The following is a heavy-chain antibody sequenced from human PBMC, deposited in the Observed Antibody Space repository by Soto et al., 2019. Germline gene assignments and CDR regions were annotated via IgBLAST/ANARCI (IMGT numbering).Heavy chain of an antibody. CDR2: ISAYNGNT. V-gene: IGHV1-18*01. J-gene: IGHJ4*02. CDR1: GYTFTSYG. D-gene: IGHD2-8*01. CDR3: ARVLMVYAPDAYFDY. Sequence: ASLRVSCKASGYTFTSYGISWVRQAPGQGLEWMGWISAYNGNTNYAQKLQGRVTMTTDTSTSTAYMELRSLRSDDTAVYYCARVLMVYAPDAYFDYWGQGTLVTVSS.